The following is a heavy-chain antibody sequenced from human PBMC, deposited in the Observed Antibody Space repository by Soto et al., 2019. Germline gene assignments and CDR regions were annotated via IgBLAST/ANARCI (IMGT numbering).Heavy chain of an antibody. V-gene: IGHV3-48*02. D-gene: IGHD2-15*01. Sequence: GGSLRLSCAASGFTFSSYSMNWVRQAPGKGLEWVSYISSSSSTIYYADSVKGRFTISRDNAKNSLYLQMNSLRDEDTAVYYCARVVVAATLATDYFDYWGQGTLVTVSS. CDR3: ARVVVAATLATDYFDY. CDR2: ISSSSSTI. CDR1: GFTFSSYS. J-gene: IGHJ4*02.